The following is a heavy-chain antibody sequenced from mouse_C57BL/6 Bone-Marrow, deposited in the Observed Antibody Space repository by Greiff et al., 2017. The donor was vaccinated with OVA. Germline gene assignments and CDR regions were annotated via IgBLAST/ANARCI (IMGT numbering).Heavy chain of an antibody. V-gene: IGHV1-59*01. CDR1: GYTFTSYW. D-gene: IGHD1-1*01. J-gene: IGHJ2*01. Sequence: QVQLQQPGAELVRPGTSVKLSCKASGYTFTSYWMHWVKQRPGQGLEWIGVIDPSDSYTNYNQKFKGKATLTVDTSSSTAYMQLSSLTSEDSAVYYCARHGSSYVILDYWGQGTTLTVSS. CDR2: IDPSDSYT. CDR3: ARHGSSYVILDY.